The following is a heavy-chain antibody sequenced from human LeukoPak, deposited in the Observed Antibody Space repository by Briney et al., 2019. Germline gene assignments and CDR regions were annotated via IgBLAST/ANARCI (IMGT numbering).Heavy chain of an antibody. V-gene: IGHV1-69*04. CDR3: ARASSTSRVYYFDY. J-gene: IGHJ4*02. D-gene: IGHD2-2*01. CDR1: GGTFSSYA. CDR2: IIPILGIA. Sequence: SVKVSCKASGGTFSSYAISWVRQAPGQGLEWMGRIIPILGIANYAQKFQGRVTITADKSTSTAYMELNSLRSEDTAVYYCARASSTSRVYYFDYWGQGTLVTVSS.